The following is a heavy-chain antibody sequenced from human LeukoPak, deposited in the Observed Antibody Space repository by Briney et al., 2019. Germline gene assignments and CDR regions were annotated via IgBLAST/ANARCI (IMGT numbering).Heavy chain of an antibody. CDR1: GGSISSYY. D-gene: IGHD3-3*01. Sequence: SETLSLTCTVSGGSISSYYWSWIRQPPGKGLEWIGYIYYSGSTNYNPSLKSRVTISVDTSKNQFSLKLSSVTAADTAVYYCARGPRFLEWFIDYWGQGTLVTVSS. J-gene: IGHJ4*02. CDR3: ARGPRFLEWFIDY. V-gene: IGHV4-59*12. CDR2: IYYSGST.